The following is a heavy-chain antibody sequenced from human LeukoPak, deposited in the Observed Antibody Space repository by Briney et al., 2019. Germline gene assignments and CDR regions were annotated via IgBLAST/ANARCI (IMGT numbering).Heavy chain of an antibody. V-gene: IGHV3-23*01. CDR3: AKAASSSWPSYYYGMDV. J-gene: IGHJ6*02. D-gene: IGHD6-13*01. CDR2: ITGSGGNT. Sequence: GGSLRLSCAASGFIFSSYSMSWVRQAPGKGLEWVSVITGSGGNTYYADSVKGRFTISKDNPKNTVYLQMRSLRVDDTAVYYCAKAASSSWPSYYYGMDVWGQGTTVTVSS. CDR1: GFIFSSYS.